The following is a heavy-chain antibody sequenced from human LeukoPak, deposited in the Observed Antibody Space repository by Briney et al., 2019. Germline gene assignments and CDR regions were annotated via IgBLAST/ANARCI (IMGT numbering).Heavy chain of an antibody. CDR2: IYYSGST. D-gene: IGHD4-17*01. V-gene: IGHV4-61*01. CDR1: GGSVSSGSYY. Sequence: PSETLSPTCTVSGGSVSSGSYYWSWIRQPPGKGLEWIGYIYYSGSTNYNPSLKSRVTISVDTSKNQFSLKLSSVTAADTAVYYCARGRSEYGDYVRFVYWGQGTLVTVSS. CDR3: ARGRSEYGDYVRFVY. J-gene: IGHJ4*02.